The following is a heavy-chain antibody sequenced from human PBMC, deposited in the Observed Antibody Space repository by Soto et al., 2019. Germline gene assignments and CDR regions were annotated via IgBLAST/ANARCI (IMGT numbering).Heavy chain of an antibody. CDR3: AKGLPPGEFGYFDY. Sequence: QVQLVESGGGVVQPGRSLRLSCAASGFTFSSYGMHWVRQAPGKGLEWVAVISYDGSNKYYADSAKGRFTISRDNSKNTLYLQMNSLRAEDTAVYYCAKGLPPGEFGYFDYWGQGTLVTVSS. D-gene: IGHD3-16*01. CDR1: GFTFSSYG. CDR2: ISYDGSNK. V-gene: IGHV3-30*18. J-gene: IGHJ4*02.